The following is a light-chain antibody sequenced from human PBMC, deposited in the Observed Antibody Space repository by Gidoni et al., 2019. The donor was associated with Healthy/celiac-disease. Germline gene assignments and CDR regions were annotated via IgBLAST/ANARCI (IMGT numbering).Light chain of an antibody. CDR2: DAS. Sequence: DLQMTQSPSSLSASRGDRVTITCQASQDISNYLNWSQQKPGNAPKLLIYDASNFEPGVPSRFSGSGSGTDSTFTISSLQPEDIVTYYCQQYDNLPPLYTFGQGTKLEIK. CDR3: QQYDNLPPLYT. J-gene: IGKJ2*01. CDR1: QDISNY. V-gene: IGKV1-33*01.